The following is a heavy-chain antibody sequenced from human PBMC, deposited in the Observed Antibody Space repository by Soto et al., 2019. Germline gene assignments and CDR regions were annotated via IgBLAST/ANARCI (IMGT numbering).Heavy chain of an antibody. D-gene: IGHD6-19*01. Sequence: QVQLVQSGAEVKKPGSSVKVSCKASGGTFSSYTISWVRQAPGQGLEWMGRIIPILGIANYAQKFQGRVTITADKSTSTAYMELSSLRSEDTAVYYCARVYSSYSSPAEYFQHWGQGTLVTVSS. CDR2: IIPILGIA. CDR3: ARVYSSYSSPAEYFQH. CDR1: GGTFSSYT. J-gene: IGHJ1*01. V-gene: IGHV1-69*02.